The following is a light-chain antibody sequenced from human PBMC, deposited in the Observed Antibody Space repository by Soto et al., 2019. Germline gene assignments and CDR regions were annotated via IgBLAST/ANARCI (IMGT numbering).Light chain of an antibody. CDR1: QSVSSY. V-gene: IGKV3-11*01. J-gene: IGKJ4*01. Sequence: EIVLTQSPATLSLSPGERATLSCRASQSVSSYLACYKQKPGQAPRLLIYDASNWATGIPARFSGSGSGTDFTLTISSLEPEDFAVYDCQQRSNWLTFGGGTKVEIK. CDR3: QQRSNWLT. CDR2: DAS.